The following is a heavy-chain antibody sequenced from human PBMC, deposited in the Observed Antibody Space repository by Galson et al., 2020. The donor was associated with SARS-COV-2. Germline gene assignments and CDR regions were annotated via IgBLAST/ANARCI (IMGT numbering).Heavy chain of an antibody. D-gene: IGHD3-22*01. CDR2: ISYDGSNK. V-gene: IGHV3-30*18. Sequence: QLGESLKISCAASGFTFSSYGMHWVRQAPGKGLEWVAVISYDGSNKYYADSVKGRFTISRDNSKNTLYLQMNSLRAEDTAVYYCAKGSWYYYDSSGYLGPIDYWGQGTLVTVSS. J-gene: IGHJ4*02. CDR1: GFTFSSYG. CDR3: AKGSWYYYDSSGYLGPIDY.